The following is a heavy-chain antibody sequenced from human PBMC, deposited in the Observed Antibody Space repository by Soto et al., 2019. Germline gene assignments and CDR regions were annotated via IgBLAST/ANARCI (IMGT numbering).Heavy chain of an antibody. CDR1: GDSISSLY. V-gene: IGHV4-59*01. CDR3: ARSLWDSSGWKTDY. CDR2: IYYSGSI. Sequence: PSETLSLTCAVSGDSISSLYWSWTRQPPGKGLEWIGYIYYSGSINYNPSLKSRVTISVDTSKNQFSLKLSSVTAADTAVYYCARSLWDSSGWKTDYWGQGTLVTVSS. D-gene: IGHD6-19*01. J-gene: IGHJ4*02.